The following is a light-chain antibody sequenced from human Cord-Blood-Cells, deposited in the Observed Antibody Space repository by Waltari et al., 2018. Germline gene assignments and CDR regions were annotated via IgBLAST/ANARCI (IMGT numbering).Light chain of an antibody. CDR3: MQALQTPLT. V-gene: IGKV2-28*01. Sequence: DTVMTQSPLSLPVTPGEQASIPCRSSQSLLHSNGYNYLDWYLQKPGQSPQLLIYLGSNRASGVPDRFSGSGSGTDFTLKISRVEAEDVGVYYCMQALQTPLTFGGGTKVEIK. J-gene: IGKJ4*01. CDR1: QSLLHSNGYNY. CDR2: LGS.